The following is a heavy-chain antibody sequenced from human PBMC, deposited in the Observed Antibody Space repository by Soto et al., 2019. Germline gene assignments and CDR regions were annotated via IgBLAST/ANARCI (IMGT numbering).Heavy chain of an antibody. D-gene: IGHD2-21*01. J-gene: IGHJ6*02. CDR2: IYYSGST. V-gene: IGHV4-31*03. Sequence: QVQLQESGPGLVKPSQTLSLTCTVSGGSISSGGYYWSWIRQHPGKGLEWIGYIYYSGSTYYNPSLTRSVTISVDTSKNQFSLKLSSVTAADTAVYYCAASCVGCGGFNYYGMDVWGQGTTVTVSS. CDR1: GGSISSGGYY. CDR3: AASCVGCGGFNYYGMDV.